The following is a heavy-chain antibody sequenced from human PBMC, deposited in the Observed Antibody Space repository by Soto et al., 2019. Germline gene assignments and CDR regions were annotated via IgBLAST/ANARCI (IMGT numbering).Heavy chain of an antibody. Sequence: EVQVVESGGGLVQPGGSLRLSCEASGFTFSSYWMTWVRQAPGKGLEWVANIKQDGSEKYYVDSVKGRFNISRDNAQNSLYLQINSLRAEDTAVYSCARAGSNYFASGSYLPYNMDVWGKGTTVTVSS. CDR1: GFTFSSYW. J-gene: IGHJ6*03. D-gene: IGHD3-10*01. CDR3: ARAGSNYFASGSYLPYNMDV. CDR2: IKQDGSEK. V-gene: IGHV3-7*01.